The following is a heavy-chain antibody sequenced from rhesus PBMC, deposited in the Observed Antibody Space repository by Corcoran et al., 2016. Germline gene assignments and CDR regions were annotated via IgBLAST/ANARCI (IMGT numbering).Heavy chain of an antibody. V-gene: IGHV4-80*01. Sequence: QVQLQESGPGLVEPSETLSLTCTVSGASMTNSWWSWIRQSPEKGLEWIGGVNGGSGHSTYTPSLRSRVTISRDASKSQFSLRLNSVTAADAAVYYCTKGPPSFDFWGQGVLVTVSS. CDR2: VNGGSGHS. J-gene: IGHJ4*01. CDR3: TKGPPSFDF. CDR1: GASMTNSW.